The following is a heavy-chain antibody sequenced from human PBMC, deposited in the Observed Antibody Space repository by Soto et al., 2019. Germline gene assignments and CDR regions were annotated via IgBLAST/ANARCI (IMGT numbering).Heavy chain of an antibody. CDR1: GDSVSSNSAA. CDR2: TYYRSKWYN. V-gene: IGHV6-1*01. D-gene: IGHD6-13*01. J-gene: IGHJ5*02. Sequence: SQTLSLTCAISGDSVSSNSAAWNWIRQSPSRGLEWLGRTYYRSKWYNDYAVSVKSRITINPDTSKNQFSLQLNSVTPEDTAVYYCARDKTAGGSSWYNWFDPCGQGTLVTVSS. CDR3: ARDKTAGGSSWYNWFDP.